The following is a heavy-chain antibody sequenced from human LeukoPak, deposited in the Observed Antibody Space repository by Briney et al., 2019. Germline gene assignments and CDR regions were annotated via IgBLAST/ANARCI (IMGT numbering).Heavy chain of an antibody. J-gene: IGHJ4*02. Sequence: GGSLRLSCAASGVTFSSYWMHWVRQAPGKGLVWVSHIKSDGSSTSYADSVKGRFTISRDNAKNTLYLRMNSLRAEDTAVYYCARDRGYTQDYWGLGTLVTVSS. CDR2: IKSDGSST. D-gene: IGHD5-12*01. V-gene: IGHV3-74*01. CDR3: ARDRGYTQDY. CDR1: GVTFSSYW.